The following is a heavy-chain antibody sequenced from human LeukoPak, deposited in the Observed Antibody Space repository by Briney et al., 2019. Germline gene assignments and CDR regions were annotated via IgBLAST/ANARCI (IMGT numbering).Heavy chain of an antibody. CDR3: ARAHTAMALNFDY. J-gene: IGHJ4*02. D-gene: IGHD5-18*01. CDR2: ISYDGSNK. Sequence: PGGSLRLSCAASGFTFSSYAMHWVRQAPGKGLEWVAVISYDGSNKYYADSVKGRFTISRDNAKNSLYLQMNSLRAEDTAVYYCARAHTAMALNFDYWGQGTLVTVSS. CDR1: GFTFSSYA. V-gene: IGHV3-30*04.